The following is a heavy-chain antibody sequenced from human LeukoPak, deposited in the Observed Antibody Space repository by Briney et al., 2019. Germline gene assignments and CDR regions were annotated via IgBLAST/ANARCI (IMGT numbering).Heavy chain of an antibody. CDR1: GGSISSYY. D-gene: IGHD6-6*01. V-gene: IGHV4-59*01. Sequence: SETLSLTCTVSGGSISSYYWSWIRQPPGKGLEWIGNIYYSGSTNYNPSLKSRVTISVDTSKNQFSLKLSSVTAADTAVYYCARGSSAARPSFDYWGQGTLVTVSS. CDR2: IYYSGST. CDR3: ARGSSAARPSFDY. J-gene: IGHJ4*02.